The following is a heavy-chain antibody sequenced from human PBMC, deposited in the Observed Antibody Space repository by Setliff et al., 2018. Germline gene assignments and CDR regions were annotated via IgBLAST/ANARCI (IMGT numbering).Heavy chain of an antibody. CDR1: GGTFNNYP. Sequence: GASVKVSCKASGGTFNNYPISWVRQAPGQGLEWMGGIIPMFRTGKYAQKFQGRFTISRDNAKNSLFLQMNSLRVEDTAVYYCARDVFDFRTGQAGPWGQGTLVTVSS. CDR3: ARDVFDFRTGQAGP. CDR2: IIPMFRTG. J-gene: IGHJ5*02. V-gene: IGHV1-69*05. D-gene: IGHD3-3*01.